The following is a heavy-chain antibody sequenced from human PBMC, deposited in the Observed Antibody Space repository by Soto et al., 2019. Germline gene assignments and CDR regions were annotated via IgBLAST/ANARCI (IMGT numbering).Heavy chain of an antibody. J-gene: IGHJ5*02. CDR1: GGSISSSSYF. CDR2: IYYSGST. Sequence: QLQLQESGPGLVKPSETLSLTCSVSGGSISSSSYFCGWIRQPPGKGLEWIGSIYYSGSTYYNPSLKSRVTVSVDTSKNQFSLKLSSVTAADTAVYYCARHPSDFWFDPWGQGTLVPVSS. V-gene: IGHV4-39*01. CDR3: ARHPSDFWFDP. D-gene: IGHD2-21*02.